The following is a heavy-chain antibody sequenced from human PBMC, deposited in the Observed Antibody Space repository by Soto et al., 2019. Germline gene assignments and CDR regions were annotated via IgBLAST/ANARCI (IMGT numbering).Heavy chain of an antibody. CDR2: ISWNSGSI. CDR3: AKGSMVAATLSYFDY. CDR1: GFTFDDYA. J-gene: IGHJ4*02. Sequence: GGSLRLSCAASGFTFDDYAMHWVRQAPGKGLEWVSGISWNSGSIGYADSVKGRFTISRDNAKNSLYLQMNSLRAEDTALYYCAKGSMVAATLSYFDYWGQGTLVTSPQ. V-gene: IGHV3-9*01. D-gene: IGHD2-15*01.